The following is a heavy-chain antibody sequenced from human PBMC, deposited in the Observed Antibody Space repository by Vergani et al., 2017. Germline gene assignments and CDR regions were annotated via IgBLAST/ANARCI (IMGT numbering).Heavy chain of an antibody. J-gene: IGHJ1*01. Sequence: VHLVESGGGVVQPGRSLRLSCVVSGFTSSYYGMHWVRQAPGKGLEWVAVISYDGTQKYYADSVKGRFTISRDNSKSTLYLQMNSPRTEDTAVYYCATKSCGTPGCQIGYFREWGQGTLVTVSS. CDR3: ATKSCGTPGCQIGYFRE. D-gene: IGHD1-1*01. CDR1: GFTSSYYG. CDR2: ISYDGTQK. V-gene: IGHV3-30*03.